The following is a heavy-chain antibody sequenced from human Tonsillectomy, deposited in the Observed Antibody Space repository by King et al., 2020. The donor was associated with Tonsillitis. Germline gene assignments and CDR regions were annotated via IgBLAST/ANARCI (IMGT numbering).Heavy chain of an antibody. CDR3: AKDLNFQGVIYDAFVI. Sequence: QLVQSGGGLVQPGRSLRLSCAASGFSFDDYAMHWVRQTPGKGLEWVSGINWNSGNIGYVDSVKGRFTISRDNAKNSLFLEMNSLRAEETALYYCAKDLNFQGVIYDAFVIWGRGTMVTVSS. J-gene: IGHJ3*02. CDR1: GFSFDDYA. D-gene: IGHD3-10*01. V-gene: IGHV3-9*01. CDR2: INWNSGNI.